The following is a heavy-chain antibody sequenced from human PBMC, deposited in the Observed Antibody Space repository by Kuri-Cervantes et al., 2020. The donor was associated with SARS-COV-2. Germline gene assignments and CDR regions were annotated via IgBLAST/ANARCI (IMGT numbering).Heavy chain of an antibody. D-gene: IGHD4-23*01. J-gene: IGHJ5*02. CDR2: VSDDGANT. CDR1: GFNFDNYA. V-gene: IGHV3-23*01. CDR3: AKPTLATRPRWFHA. Sequence: GGSLRLSCAASGFNFDNYAMYWVRQAPGKGLEWVSVVSDDGANTYYADSVKGRFTISRDNSKNTLYLQINSLRAEDTAVYHCAKPTLATRPRWFHAWGQGTLVTVSS.